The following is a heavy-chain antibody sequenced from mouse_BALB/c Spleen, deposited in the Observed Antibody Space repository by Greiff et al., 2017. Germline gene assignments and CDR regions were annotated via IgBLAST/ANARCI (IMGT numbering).Heavy chain of an antibody. CDR1: GYTFTDYE. CDR3: TRSDVYFDY. CDR2: IDPETGGT. Sequence: QVQLQQSGAELVRPGASVTLSCKASGYTFTDYEMHWVKQTPVHGLEWIGAIDPETGGTAYNQKFKGKATLTADKSSSTAYMELRSLTSEDSAVYYCTRSDVYFDYWGQGTTLTVSS. J-gene: IGHJ2*01. V-gene: IGHV1-15*01.